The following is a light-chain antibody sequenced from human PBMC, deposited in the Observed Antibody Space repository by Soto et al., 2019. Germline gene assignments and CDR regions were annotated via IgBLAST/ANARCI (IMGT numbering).Light chain of an antibody. CDR2: ASS. J-gene: IGKJ3*01. Sequence: DIQMTQSPSSLSASVGDRVTITCRASQEVGNWLAWYQHRPGRVPKLLISASSLERGVPSRFSGSGSGTDFTPASSGLQADDCATYECQQASSFTFTFGPGTSVHVK. CDR3: QQASSFTFT. V-gene: IGKV1-12*01. CDR1: QEVGNW.